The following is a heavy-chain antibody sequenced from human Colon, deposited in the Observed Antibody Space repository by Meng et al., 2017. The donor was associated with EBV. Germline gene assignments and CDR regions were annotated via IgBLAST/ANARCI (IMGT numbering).Heavy chain of an antibody. D-gene: IGHD4-17*01. CDR3: ARHVYGDSYGF. Sequence: QRLWRERGQARVTLSGALSLTCIASGGSLDNCDCFWDWMRPHPGKGMAWIGSVRYSGTAYYNPSLTSRVTISVDMSKNQFSLKLISLTVADTAVYDCARHVYGDSYGFWGQGTLVTVSS. CDR1: GGSLDNCDCF. V-gene: IGHV4-39*01. CDR2: VRYSGTA. J-gene: IGHJ4*02.